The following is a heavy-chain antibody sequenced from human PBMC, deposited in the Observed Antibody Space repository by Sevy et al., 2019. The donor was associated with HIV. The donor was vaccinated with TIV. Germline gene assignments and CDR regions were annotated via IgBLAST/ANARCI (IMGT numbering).Heavy chain of an antibody. J-gene: IGHJ6*03. D-gene: IGHD2-2*02. Sequence: SETLSLTCTVSGGSISSYYWSWIRQPAGKGLEWIGRIYTSGSTNYNPSLKSRVTMSVDTSKNQFSLKLSSVTAADTAVYYSARLGYCSSTSCYRYYYYMDVWGKGTTVTVSS. CDR1: GGSISSYY. CDR3: ARLGYCSSTSCYRYYYYMDV. CDR2: IYTSGST. V-gene: IGHV4-4*07.